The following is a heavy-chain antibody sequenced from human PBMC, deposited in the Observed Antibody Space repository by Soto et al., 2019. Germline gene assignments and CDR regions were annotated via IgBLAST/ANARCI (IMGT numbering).Heavy chain of an antibody. CDR2: ISSSSSTI. CDR1: GFTFSSYS. CDR3: ARDSPTIDY. Sequence: GGSLRLSCAASGFTFSSYSMNWVRQAPGKGLEWVSYISSSSSTIYYADSVKGRFTFSRDNAKNSLYLQMNSLRAEDTAVYYCARDSPTIDYWGQGTLVTVSS. J-gene: IGHJ4*02. V-gene: IGHV3-48*01.